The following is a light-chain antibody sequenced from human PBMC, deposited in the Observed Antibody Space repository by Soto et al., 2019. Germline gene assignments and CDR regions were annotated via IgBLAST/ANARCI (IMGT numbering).Light chain of an antibody. V-gene: IGKV1-9*01. Sequence: DIQLTQSPSFLSASVGDRVTITCRASQGISTYLAWYQQKPGAVPTVLIYAASTLQSGVPSRFSGSGSGTEFTLTISSLQPEDFATYYCQQLNSYPLTFGPGTKVGIK. J-gene: IGKJ3*01. CDR2: AAS. CDR1: QGISTY. CDR3: QQLNSYPLT.